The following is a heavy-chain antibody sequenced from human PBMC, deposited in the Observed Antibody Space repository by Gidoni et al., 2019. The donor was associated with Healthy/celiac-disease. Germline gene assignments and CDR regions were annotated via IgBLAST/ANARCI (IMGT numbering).Heavy chain of an antibody. D-gene: IGHD6-13*01. CDR3: TTEPWGSSWQTEYYGMDV. V-gene: IGHV3-15*01. CDR1: GFTFSNAW. Sequence: EVQLVESGGGLVKPGGSLRLSCAASGFTFSNAWMSWVRQAPGKGLEWVGRIKSKTDGGTTDYAAPVKGRFTISRDESKNTLYLQMNSLKTENTAVYYCTTEPWGSSWQTEYYGMDVWGQGTTVTVSS. J-gene: IGHJ6*02. CDR2: IKSKTDGGTT.